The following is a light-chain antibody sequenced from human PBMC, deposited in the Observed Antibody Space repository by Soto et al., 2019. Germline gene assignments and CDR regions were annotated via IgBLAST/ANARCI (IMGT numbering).Light chain of an antibody. J-gene: IGKJ3*01. Sequence: EIVLTQSPATLSLSPGERATLSCRASQSVSIYLAWYQQKPGQAPRLLIYDASNRATGIPARFSGSGSGTDFTLTISSPEPEDFAVYYCQQRYSWPPLTFGPGTKVDI. CDR3: QQRYSWPPLT. CDR2: DAS. CDR1: QSVSIY. V-gene: IGKV3-11*01.